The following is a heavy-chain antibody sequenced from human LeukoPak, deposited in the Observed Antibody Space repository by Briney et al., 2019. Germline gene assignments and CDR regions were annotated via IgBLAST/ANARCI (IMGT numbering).Heavy chain of an antibody. J-gene: IGHJ4*02. CDR3: ARGMAAAGTLSFDY. Sequence: GGSLRLSCAASGFTVSSNYMSWVRQAPGKGLEWVSVIYSGGSTYYADSVKGRFTISRDNSKNTLYLQMNSLRAEDTAVYYCARGMAAAGTLSFDYWGQGTLVTVSS. CDR1: GFTVSSNY. CDR2: IYSGGST. D-gene: IGHD6-13*01. V-gene: IGHV3-53*01.